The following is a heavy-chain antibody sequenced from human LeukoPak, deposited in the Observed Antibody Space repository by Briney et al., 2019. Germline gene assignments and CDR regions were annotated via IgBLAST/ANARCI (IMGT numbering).Heavy chain of an antibody. D-gene: IGHD5/OR15-5a*01. J-gene: IGHJ3*02. CDR2: IYYSGST. CDR1: GVSISSYY. V-gene: IGHV4-59*01. Sequence: SETLSLTCTVSGVSISSYYWSWIRRPPGKGLEWIGYIYYSGSTNYNPSLKSRVTISVDTSKNQFSLKLYSVTAADTAVYYYARESTTWDASDIWGQGTMVTVSS. CDR3: ARESTTWDASDI.